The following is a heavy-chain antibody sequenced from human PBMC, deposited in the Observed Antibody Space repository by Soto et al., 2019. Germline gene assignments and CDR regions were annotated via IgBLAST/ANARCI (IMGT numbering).Heavy chain of an antibody. J-gene: IGHJ4*02. V-gene: IGHV1-2*02. CDR2: IDPSNGAT. D-gene: IGHD7-27*01. CDR1: GSSFGAYH. CDR3: AGLGKYYFDY. Sequence: ASVKVSWKPYGSSFGAYHLHWMREAAGQGLQWMGWIDPSNGATIFSQKFHGRVTLTRHTSIGTAYMDLSRRTSDDTALYYCAGLGKYYFDYWGQGALVTVSS.